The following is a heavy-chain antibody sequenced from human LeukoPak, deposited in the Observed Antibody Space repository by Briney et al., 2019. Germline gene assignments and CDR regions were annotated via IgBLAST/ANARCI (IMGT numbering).Heavy chain of an antibody. D-gene: IGHD1-26*01. CDR1: GFTFSSYP. CDR2: IGDSGGNT. J-gene: IGHJ4*02. Sequence: QPGGSLRLSCAASGFTFSSYPMTLVRQAPGEGLDWVSTIGDSGGNTLSADSVKGRFTISRDNSKNTLFLQMISLRAEDTAVYYCARDVGITVGATDYWGQGALVTVS. CDR3: ARDVGITVGATDY. V-gene: IGHV3-23*01.